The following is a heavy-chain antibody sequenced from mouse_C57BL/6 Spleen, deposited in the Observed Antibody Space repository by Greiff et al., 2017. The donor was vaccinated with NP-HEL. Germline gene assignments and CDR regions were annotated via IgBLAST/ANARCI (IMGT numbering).Heavy chain of an antibody. CDR3: ASRANWDVGFAY. D-gene: IGHD4-1*01. CDR1: GYTFTGYW. V-gene: IGHV1-9*01. CDR2: ILPGSGST. Sequence: QVQLKESGAELMKPGASVKLSCKATGYTFTGYWIEWVKQRPGHGLEWIGEILPGSGSTNYNEKFKGKATFTADTSSNPAYRQLSSLPTEDSAIYYCASRANWDVGFAYWGQGTLVTVSA. J-gene: IGHJ3*01.